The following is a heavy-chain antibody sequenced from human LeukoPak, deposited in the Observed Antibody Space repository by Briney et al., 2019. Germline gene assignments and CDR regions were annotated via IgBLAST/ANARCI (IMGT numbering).Heavy chain of an antibody. CDR2: ISGSGGST. Sequence: GGSLRLSCAASGFTFSSYAMSWVRQAPGKGLEWVSAISGSGGSTYYADSVKGRFTISRDNSKNTLYLQMNSLRAEDTALYYCAKDGRRYDFWSGSDYWGQGTLVTVSS. CDR3: AKDGRRYDFWSGSDY. D-gene: IGHD3-3*01. J-gene: IGHJ4*02. V-gene: IGHV3-23*01. CDR1: GFTFSSYA.